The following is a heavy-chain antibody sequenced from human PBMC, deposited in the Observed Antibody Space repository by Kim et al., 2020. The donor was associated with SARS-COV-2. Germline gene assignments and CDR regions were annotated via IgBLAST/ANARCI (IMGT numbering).Heavy chain of an antibody. CDR1: GFTFSSYA. D-gene: IGHD3-22*01. V-gene: IGHV3-23*01. Sequence: GGSLRLSCAASGFTFSSYAMSWVRQAPGKGLEWVSAISGSGGSTYYADSVKGRFTISRDNSKNTLYLQMNSLRAEDTAVYYCAKEEYYYDSSGSDYFDYWGQGTLVTVSS. J-gene: IGHJ4*02. CDR2: ISGSGGST. CDR3: AKEEYYYDSSGSDYFDY.